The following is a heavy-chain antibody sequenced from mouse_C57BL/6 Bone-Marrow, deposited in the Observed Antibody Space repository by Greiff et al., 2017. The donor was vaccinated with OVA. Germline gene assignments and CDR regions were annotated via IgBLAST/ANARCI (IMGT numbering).Heavy chain of an antibody. D-gene: IGHD2-2*01. CDR1: GYTFTSYW. V-gene: IGHV1-64*01. CDR2: IHPNSGST. J-gene: IGHJ2*01. CDR3: ARMDLLWLRRWY. Sequence: QVQLQQPGAELVKPGASVKLSCKASGYTFTSYWMHWVKQRPGQGLEWIGMIHPNSGSTNYNEKFKSKATLTVDKSSSTAYMQLSSLTSEDSAVYYCARMDLLWLRRWYWGQGTTLTVSS.